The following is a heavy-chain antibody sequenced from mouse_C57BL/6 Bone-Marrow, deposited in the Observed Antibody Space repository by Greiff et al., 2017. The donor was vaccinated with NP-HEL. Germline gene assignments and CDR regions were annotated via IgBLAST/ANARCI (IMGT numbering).Heavy chain of an antibody. J-gene: IGHJ4*01. D-gene: IGHD2-13*01. CDR1: GYTFTSYG. CDR2: IYIGNGYT. V-gene: IGHV1-58*01. Sequence: LQESGAELVRPGSSVKMSCKTSGYTFTSYGINWVKQRPGQGLEWIGYIYIGNGYTEYNEKFKGKATLTSDTSSSTAYMQLSSLTSEDSAIYFCARSKIYDGEDAMDDWGQGTSVTVSS. CDR3: ARSKIYDGEDAMDD.